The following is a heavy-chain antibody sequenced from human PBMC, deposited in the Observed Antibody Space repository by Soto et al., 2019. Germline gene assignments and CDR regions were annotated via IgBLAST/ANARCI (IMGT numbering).Heavy chain of an antibody. CDR3: ARDDYGDSSPPDAFDI. CDR1: RFTFSSYG. D-gene: IGHD4-17*01. J-gene: IGHJ3*02. Sequence: QVQLVESGGGVVQPGRSLRLCSAASRFTFSSYGMHWVRQAPGKGLEWVAVIWYDGSNKYYADSVKGRFTISRDNSKNTLYLQMNSLRAEDTAVYYCARDDYGDSSPPDAFDIWGQGTMVTVSS. CDR2: IWYDGSNK. V-gene: IGHV3-33*01.